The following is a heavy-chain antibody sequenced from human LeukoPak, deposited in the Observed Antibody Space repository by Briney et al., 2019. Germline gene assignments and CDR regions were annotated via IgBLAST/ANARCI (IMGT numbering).Heavy chain of an antibody. CDR2: IIPIFGTA. CDR1: GYTFTSYA. D-gene: IGHD2-21*01. V-gene: IGHV1-69*13. Sequence: SVKVSCKASGYTFTSYAISWVRQAPGQGLEWMGGIIPIFGTANYAQKFQGRVTITADESTSTAYMELSSLRSEDTAVYYCARTVVANYYYYYYMDVWGKGTTVTVSS. CDR3: ARTVVANYYYYYYMDV. J-gene: IGHJ6*03.